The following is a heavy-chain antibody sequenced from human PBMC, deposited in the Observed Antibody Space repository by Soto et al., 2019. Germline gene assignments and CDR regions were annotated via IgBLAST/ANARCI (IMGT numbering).Heavy chain of an antibody. D-gene: IGHD2-2*01. CDR3: ARDGPVVPAATHYYYYYYMDV. V-gene: IGHV1-3*01. CDR1: GYTFTSYA. J-gene: IGHJ6*03. Sequence: ASVKVSCKASGYTFTSYAMHWVRQAPGQRLEWMGWINAGNGNTKYSQKFQGRVTITRDTSASTAYMELSSLRSEDTAVYYCARDGPVVPAATHYYYYYYMDVWGKGTTVTVSS. CDR2: INAGNGNT.